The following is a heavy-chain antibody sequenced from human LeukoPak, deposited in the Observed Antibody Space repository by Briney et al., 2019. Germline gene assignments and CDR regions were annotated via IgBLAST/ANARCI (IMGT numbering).Heavy chain of an antibody. D-gene: IGHD3-16*02. CDR1: GGSFSGYY. V-gene: IGHV4-34*01. J-gene: IGHJ4*02. CDR2: INHSGST. CDR3: ASGSYRPPFDY. Sequence: SETLSLTCAVYGGSFSGYYWSWIRQPPGKGLEWIGEINHSGSTNYNPSLKSRVTISVDTSKNQFSLKLSSVTAADTAVCYCASGSYRPPFDYWGQGTLVTVSS.